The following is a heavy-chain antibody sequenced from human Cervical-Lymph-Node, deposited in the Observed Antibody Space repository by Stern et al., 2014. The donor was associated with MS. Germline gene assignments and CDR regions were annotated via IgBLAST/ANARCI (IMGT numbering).Heavy chain of an antibody. V-gene: IGHV3-64*01. J-gene: IGHJ2*01. D-gene: IGHD2-21*02. Sequence: EVQLVESGGGLVQPGGSLRLSCAASGFTFSSYAMHWVRQAPGKGLEYVSVISSNGGSTYYANSVKGRFTISRDTSKNALYLHMGSLRVEDMAVYYCARGVTYCGGDCYEWSFDLWGRGTLVTVSS. CDR2: ISSNGGST. CDR1: GFTFSSYA. CDR3: ARGVTYCGGDCYEWSFDL.